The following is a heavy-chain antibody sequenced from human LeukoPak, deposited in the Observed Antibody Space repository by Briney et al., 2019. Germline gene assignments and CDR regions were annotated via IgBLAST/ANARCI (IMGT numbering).Heavy chain of an antibody. Sequence: PSETLSLTCTVSGGSISSYYWSWIRQPPGKGLEWIGYIYTSGSTNYNPFLKSRVTISVDTSKNQFSLKLSSVTAADTAVYYCARYYYDSVGNAFDIWGQGTMVTVSS. V-gene: IGHV4-4*09. CDR1: GGSISSYY. CDR2: IYTSGST. D-gene: IGHD3-22*01. J-gene: IGHJ3*02. CDR3: ARYYYDSVGNAFDI.